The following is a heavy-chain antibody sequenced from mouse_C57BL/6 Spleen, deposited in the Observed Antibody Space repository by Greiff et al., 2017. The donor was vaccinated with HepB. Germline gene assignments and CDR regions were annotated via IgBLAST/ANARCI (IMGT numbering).Heavy chain of an antibody. J-gene: IGHJ4*01. V-gene: IGHV1-26*01. Sequence: EVQLQQSGPELVKPGASVKISCKASGYTFTDYYMNWVKQSHGKSLEWIGDINPNNGGTSYNQKFKGKATLTVDKSSSTAYMELRSLTSEDSAVYYCASWIYYGNYDAMDYWGQGTSVTVSS. CDR2: INPNNGGT. CDR1: GYTFTDYY. CDR3: ASWIYYGNYDAMDY. D-gene: IGHD2-1*01.